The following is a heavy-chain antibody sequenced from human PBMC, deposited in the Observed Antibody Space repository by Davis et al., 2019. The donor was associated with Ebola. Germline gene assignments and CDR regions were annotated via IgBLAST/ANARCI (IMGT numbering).Heavy chain of an antibody. CDR3: ARDFPEIVGAIFSDYYFDY. Sequence: LSLTCAASGFTFSSYWMSWVRQAPGKGLEWVANIKQDGSEKYYVDSVKGRFTISRDNAKNSLYLQMNSLRAEDTAVYYCARDFPEIVGAIFSDYYFDYWGQGTLVTVSS. CDR1: GFTFSSYW. CDR2: IKQDGSEK. J-gene: IGHJ4*02. V-gene: IGHV3-7*03. D-gene: IGHD1-26*01.